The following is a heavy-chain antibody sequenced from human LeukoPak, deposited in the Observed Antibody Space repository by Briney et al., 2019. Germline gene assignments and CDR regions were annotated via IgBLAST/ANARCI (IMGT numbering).Heavy chain of an antibody. CDR2: ISASGGST. CDR1: GFTFSSSA. CDR3: ARDQRRESPHYLDS. J-gene: IGHJ4*02. V-gene: IGHV3-23*01. Sequence: GGSLRLSCAASGFTFSSSAMSWVRQVPGKGLEWVSGISASGGSTSYADSVRGRFTISRDNSKNTLYVQMNSLRDEDTAVYYCARDQRRESPHYLDSWGQGTLVTVSS.